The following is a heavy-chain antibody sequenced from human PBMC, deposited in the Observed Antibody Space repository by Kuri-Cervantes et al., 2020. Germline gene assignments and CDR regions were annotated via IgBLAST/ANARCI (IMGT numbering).Heavy chain of an antibody. J-gene: IGHJ5*02. CDR3: ARTNQLLRWFDP. CDR1: GGTLSSYA. CDR2: IIPIFGTA. Sequence: SGKVSCKASGGTLSSYAISWVRQAPGQGLEWMGGIIPIFGTANYAQKFQGRVTITTDESTRTAYMELNSLRSDDTAVYYCARTNQLLRWFDPWGQGTLVTVSS. D-gene: IGHD2-2*01. V-gene: IGHV1-69*05.